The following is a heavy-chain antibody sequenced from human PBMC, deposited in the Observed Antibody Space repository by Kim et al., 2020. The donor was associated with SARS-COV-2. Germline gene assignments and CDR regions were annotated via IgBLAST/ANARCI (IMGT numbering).Heavy chain of an antibody. D-gene: IGHD3-22*01. CDR2: IIPFLGIA. Sequence: SVKVSCKASGGTFSSYAIYWVRQAPGQGLEWMGRIIPFLGIANYAQKFQDRVTITADKSTSAAYMELSSLRPEDTAVYYCAKGLREYYDSKPGDAFDIW. CDR3: AKGLREYYDSKPGDAFDI. CDR1: GGTFSSYA. J-gene: IGHJ3*02. V-gene: IGHV1-69*04.